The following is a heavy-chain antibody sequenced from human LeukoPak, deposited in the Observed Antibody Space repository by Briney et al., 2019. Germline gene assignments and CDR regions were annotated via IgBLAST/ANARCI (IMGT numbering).Heavy chain of an antibody. V-gene: IGHV3-48*01. Sequence: PGGSLRLSCVASGSSFSIYGMNWVRQAPGKGLEWISYTSGSSTTVSYADSVKGRFTISRDNARKSLYLLMDNLRAEDTAVYYCASLGEYSSSDVDYFDSWGQGTLVTVSS. CDR3: ASLGEYSSSDVDYFDS. J-gene: IGHJ4*02. D-gene: IGHD5-18*01. CDR2: TSGSSTTV. CDR1: GSSFSIYG.